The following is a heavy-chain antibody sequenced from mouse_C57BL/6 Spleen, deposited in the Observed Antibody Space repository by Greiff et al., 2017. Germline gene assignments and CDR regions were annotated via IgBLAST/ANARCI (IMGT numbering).Heavy chain of an antibody. V-gene: IGHV1-15*01. CDR3: TREVYDGYYVL. CDR1: GYTFTDYE. J-gene: IGHJ3*01. CDR2: IDPETGGT. D-gene: IGHD2-3*01. Sequence: QVQLQQSGAELVRPGASVTLSCKASGYTFTDYEMHWVKQTPVHGLEWIGAIDPETGGTAYNQKFKGKAILTADKSASTAYMELRSLTSEDSAVYYCTREVYDGYYVLWGQGTLVTVSA.